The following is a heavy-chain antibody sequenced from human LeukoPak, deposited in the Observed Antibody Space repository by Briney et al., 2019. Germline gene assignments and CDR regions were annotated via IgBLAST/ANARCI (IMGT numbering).Heavy chain of an antibody. Sequence: GGSLRLSCAASGFTFSSYSMNWVRQAPGKGLEWVSSISSSSSYIYYADSVKGRFTISRDNAKNSLYLQMDSLRAEDTAVYYCARDYSSSPGAPELYYYYYMDVWGKGTTVTVSS. CDR2: ISSSSSYI. J-gene: IGHJ6*03. V-gene: IGHV3-21*01. D-gene: IGHD6-6*01. CDR1: GFTFSSYS. CDR3: ARDYSSSPGAPELYYYYYMDV.